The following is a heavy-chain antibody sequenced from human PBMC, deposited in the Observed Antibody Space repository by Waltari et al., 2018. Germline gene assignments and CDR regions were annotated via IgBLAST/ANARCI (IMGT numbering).Heavy chain of an antibody. CDR3: VQTGYSSGWHTYGMDV. J-gene: IGHJ6*02. V-gene: IGHV3-30-3*02. CDR1: GFPFSSYA. Sequence: QVQLVESGGGVVQPGRSMRLSCAASGFPFSSYAMPWVRQAPGKGLEWVAVISYDGSNKYYADSVKGRVTISRDNSKNTLYLQMNSLRAEDTAVYYCVQTGYSSGWHTYGMDVWGQGTTVTVSS. D-gene: IGHD6-19*01. CDR2: ISYDGSNK.